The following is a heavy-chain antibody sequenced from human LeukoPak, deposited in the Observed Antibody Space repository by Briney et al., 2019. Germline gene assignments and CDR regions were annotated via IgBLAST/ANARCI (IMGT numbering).Heavy chain of an antibody. V-gene: IGHV3-23*01. CDR2: ISTAGGST. CDR3: AKARSSWGGYFDS. D-gene: IGHD6-13*01. Sequence: GRSLRLSCAASGFTLSNFAMSWVRQAPGKGLEWVSTISTAGGSTFYAGSVKGRSTISRDNSKSALYLQLNSLRGDDTAIYYCAKARSSWGGYFDSWGQGTLVTVSS. CDR1: GFTLSNFA. J-gene: IGHJ4*02.